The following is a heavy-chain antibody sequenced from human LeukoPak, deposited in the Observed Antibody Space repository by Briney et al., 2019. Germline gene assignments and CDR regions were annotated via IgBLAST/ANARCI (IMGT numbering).Heavy chain of an antibody. CDR3: ARSLLRGVPEHYYYYGMDV. CDR1: GGXFSSYA. D-gene: IGHD3-22*01. Sequence: SVKVSCKASGGXFSSYAISWVRQAPGQGLEWMGGIIPIFGTANYAHKFQGRVTITADESTSTAYMELSSLRSEDTAVYYCARSLLRGVPEHYYYYGMDVWGQGTTVTVSS. V-gene: IGHV1-69*13. J-gene: IGHJ6*02. CDR2: IIPIFGTA.